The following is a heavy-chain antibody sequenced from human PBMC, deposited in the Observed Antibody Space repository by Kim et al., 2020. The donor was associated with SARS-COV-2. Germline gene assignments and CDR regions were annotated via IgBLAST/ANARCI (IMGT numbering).Heavy chain of an antibody. Sequence: SQTLSLTCAISGDSVSSNSATWNWFRQSPSRGLEWLGRTYYRSKWYSESALSAKSRITINADTSKNQFSLQPNSVTPEDTAIYYCARKTYRSMDVWGEGT. J-gene: IGHJ6*02. CDR3: ARKTYRSMDV. V-gene: IGHV6-1*01. CDR1: GDSVSSNSAT. D-gene: IGHD4-4*01. CDR2: TYYRSKWYS.